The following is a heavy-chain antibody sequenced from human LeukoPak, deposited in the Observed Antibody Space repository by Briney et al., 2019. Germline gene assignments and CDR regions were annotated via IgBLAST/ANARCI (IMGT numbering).Heavy chain of an antibody. CDR1: GGTFSSYA. V-gene: IGHV1-69*01. D-gene: IGHD3-22*01. Sequence: SVKVSCKASGGTFSSYAISWVRQAPGQGLEWMGGIIPIFGTANYAQKFQGRVTITADESTSTAYMELSSLRSEDTAVYYCAAQIDSSDAFDIWGQGTMVTVSS. CDR3: AAQIDSSDAFDI. J-gene: IGHJ3*02. CDR2: IIPIFGTA.